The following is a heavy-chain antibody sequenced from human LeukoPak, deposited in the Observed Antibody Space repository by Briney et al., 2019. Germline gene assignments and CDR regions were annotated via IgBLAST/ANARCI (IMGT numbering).Heavy chain of an antibody. CDR1: GGSFSGYY. J-gene: IGHJ6*03. CDR2: INHSGST. Sequence: SETLSLTCAVYGGSFSGYYWSWIRQPPGKGLEWIGEINHSGSTNYNPSLKSRVTISVDTSKNQFSLKLSSVTAADTAVHYCARGRQQLVGGYYYYYMDVWGKGTTVTVSS. CDR3: ARGRQQLVGGYYYYYMDV. D-gene: IGHD6-13*01. V-gene: IGHV4-34*01.